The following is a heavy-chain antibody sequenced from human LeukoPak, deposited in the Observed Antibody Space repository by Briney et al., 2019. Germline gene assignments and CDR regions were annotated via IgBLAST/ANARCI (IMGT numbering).Heavy chain of an antibody. CDR3: ATYIWGRHFDY. CDR2: IYHNGDT. V-gene: IGHV4-59*01. J-gene: IGHJ4*02. D-gene: IGHD3-16*01. CDR1: GDSMSSYY. Sequence: SETLSLTCTVSGDSMSSYYWSWIRQPPGQGLQWIAYIYHNGDTNYNPSLKRRVTMSLDTAKNQFSLKLSSVTAADTAVYYCATYIWGRHFDYWGQGTLVTVPS.